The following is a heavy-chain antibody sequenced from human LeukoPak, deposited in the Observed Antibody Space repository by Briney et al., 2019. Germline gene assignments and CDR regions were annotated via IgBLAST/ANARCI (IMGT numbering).Heavy chain of an antibody. CDR1: GFTLSSYS. Sequence: AGGSLRLSCAASGFTLSSYSMNWVRQAPGKGLEWVSYISSSSSTIYYADSVKGRFTISRDNAKNSLYLQMNSLRDEDTAVYYCARVVVVAASFDAFDIWGQGTMVTVSS. D-gene: IGHD2-15*01. V-gene: IGHV3-48*02. CDR2: ISSSSSTI. J-gene: IGHJ3*02. CDR3: ARVVVVAASFDAFDI.